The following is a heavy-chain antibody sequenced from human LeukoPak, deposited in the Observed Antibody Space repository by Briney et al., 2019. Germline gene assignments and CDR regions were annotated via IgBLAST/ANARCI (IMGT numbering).Heavy chain of an antibody. CDR3: TAIRPDY. J-gene: IGHJ4*02. Sequence: AGALRLSCAASGFSFSTSWMHWLRQAPGKGLVWVARIKSDVRSTDYADSVKGRFTLSRDDANNILYLQMNSLRAEDTAVYFCTAIRPDYWGQGTVVTVSS. D-gene: IGHD2-21*02. V-gene: IGHV3-74*01. CDR2: IKSDVRST. CDR1: GFSFSTSW.